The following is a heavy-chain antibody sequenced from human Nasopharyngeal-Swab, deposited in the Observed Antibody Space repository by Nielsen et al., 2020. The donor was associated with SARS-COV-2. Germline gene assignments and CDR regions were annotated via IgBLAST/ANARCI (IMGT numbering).Heavy chain of an antibody. J-gene: IGHJ4*02. V-gene: IGHV4-39*07. CDR2: IYYSGST. D-gene: IGHD3-22*01. Sequence: WIRQPPGKGLEWIGSIYYSGSTYYNPSLKSRVTISVDTSKNQFSLKLGSVTAADTAVYYCARDCKDSRGHYFDYWGQGTLVTVSS. CDR3: ARDCKDSRGHYFDY.